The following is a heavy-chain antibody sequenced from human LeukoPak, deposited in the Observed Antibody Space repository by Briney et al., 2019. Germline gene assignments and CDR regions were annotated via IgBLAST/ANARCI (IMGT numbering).Heavy chain of an antibody. Sequence: PGGSLRLSCAASGFTFSNYAMNWVRQAPGKGLEWVSAISGSGGSTYYADSVKGRFTISRDNSKSTLYLQMNSLRADDTAVYYCAKDHVRGSITGTTVDYWGQGTLVTVSS. CDR2: ISGSGGST. CDR3: AKDHVRGSITGTTVDY. D-gene: IGHD1-7*01. V-gene: IGHV3-23*01. CDR1: GFTFSNYA. J-gene: IGHJ4*02.